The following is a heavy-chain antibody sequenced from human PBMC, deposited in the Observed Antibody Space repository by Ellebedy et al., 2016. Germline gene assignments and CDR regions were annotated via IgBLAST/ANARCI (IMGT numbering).Heavy chain of an antibody. D-gene: IGHD6-13*01. V-gene: IGHV4-61*08. CDR2: IYYSGST. Sequence: SETLSLXCTVSGGSISSGGYYWSWIRQHPGKGLEWIGYIYYSGSTNYNPSLKSRVTISVDTSKNQFSLKLSSVTAADTAVYYCALAEYHSSWIHYWGQGILVTVSS. CDR1: GGSISSGGYY. J-gene: IGHJ4*02. CDR3: ALAEYHSSWIHY.